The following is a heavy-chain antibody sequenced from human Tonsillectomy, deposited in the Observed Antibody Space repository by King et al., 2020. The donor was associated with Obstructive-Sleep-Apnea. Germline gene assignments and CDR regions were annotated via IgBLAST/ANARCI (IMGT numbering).Heavy chain of an antibody. J-gene: IGHJ5*02. CDR3: ARDLGYCSSTSCYNWFDP. CDR2: INPNSGGT. Sequence: VQLVESGAEVKKPGASVKVSCKASGYTYTGYYMHWVRQAPGQGREWMGWINPNSGGTNYAQKFQGRVTMTRATSISTAYRELSRHGSDDTAGYYCARDLGYCSSTSCYNWFDPWGQGTLVTVSS. D-gene: IGHD2-2*01. CDR1: GYTYTGYY. V-gene: IGHV1-2*02.